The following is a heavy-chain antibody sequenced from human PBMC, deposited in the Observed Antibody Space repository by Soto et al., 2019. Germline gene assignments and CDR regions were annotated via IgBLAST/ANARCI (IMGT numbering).Heavy chain of an antibody. J-gene: IGHJ6*04. CDR2: IIPIFGTA. V-gene: IGHV1-69*13. CDR3: AKDVVVGAATGLGDYYYYYGMDV. CDR1: GGTFSSYA. Sequence: ASVKVSCKASGGTFSSYAISWVRQAPGQGLEWMGGIIPIFGTANYAQKFQGRVTITADESTSTAYMELNSLRAEDTAVYYCAKDVVVGAATGLGDYYYYYGMDVWGKGTTVTAPQ. D-gene: IGHD1-26*01.